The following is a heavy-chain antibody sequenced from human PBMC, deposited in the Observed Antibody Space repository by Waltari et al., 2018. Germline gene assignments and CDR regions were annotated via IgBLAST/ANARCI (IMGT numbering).Heavy chain of an antibody. D-gene: IGHD5-12*01. CDR3: ATYIGASVGTAAFDV. CDR2: VSYSGTT. Sequence: QLQLQESGPRLVRPSATLSPIGRVAGVSITSNRHYWAWIRQSPGQGLEWIGTVSYSGTTYISPSLKSRVSVSRDTSKNQVSLILGSVTAADMAVYYCATYIGASVGTAAFDVWGQGTMVTVSS. J-gene: IGHJ3*01. CDR1: GVSITSNRHY. V-gene: IGHV4-39*01.